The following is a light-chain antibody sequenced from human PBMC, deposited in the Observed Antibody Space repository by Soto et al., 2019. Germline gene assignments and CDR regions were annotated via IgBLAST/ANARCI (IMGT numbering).Light chain of an antibody. CDR2: AAS. CDR3: QQANSYPLT. J-gene: IGKJ4*01. Sequence: DIQMTQSPSSVSASVGDRVTITCRASQGIRGWVTWYQQKAGKAPKLLIYAASSLQSGVPSRFSGSGSGTDFTLTFSSLQPEDLATYYCQQANSYPLTFGGGTKVEIK. CDR1: QGIRGW. V-gene: IGKV1-12*01.